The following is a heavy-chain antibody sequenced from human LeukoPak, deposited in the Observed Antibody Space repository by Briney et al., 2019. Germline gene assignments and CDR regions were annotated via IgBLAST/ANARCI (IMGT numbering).Heavy chain of an antibody. Sequence: PGGSLRLSCAASGFTISSNYMSWVRQAPGKGLEWVSVIYSGGSTYYADSVKGRFTISRDNSKNTLYLQMNSLRAEDTAIYYCARHRHLGYCTSTNCYNWFDPWGQGTLVTVSS. CDR3: ARHRHLGYCTSTNCYNWFDP. V-gene: IGHV3-66*04. CDR2: IYSGGST. CDR1: GFTISSNY. D-gene: IGHD2-2*01. J-gene: IGHJ5*02.